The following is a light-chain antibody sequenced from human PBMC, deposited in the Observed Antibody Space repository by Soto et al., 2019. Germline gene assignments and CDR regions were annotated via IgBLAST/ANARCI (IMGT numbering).Light chain of an antibody. CDR3: KQYDNLRFT. Sequence: DIQITQSPSSLSASVGDRVTITGQSSQDIRKYLNGNQRKPGKAPKLLIYEEYNLETGVQSRLSGSGFGTDFTFNISSLQPEDIATYYCKQYDNLRFTFGTGTKVDI. CDR2: EEY. V-gene: IGKV1-33*01. CDR1: QDIRKY. J-gene: IGKJ3*01.